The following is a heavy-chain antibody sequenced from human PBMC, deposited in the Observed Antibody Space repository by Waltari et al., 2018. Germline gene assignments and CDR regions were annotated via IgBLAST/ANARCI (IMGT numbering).Heavy chain of an antibody. CDR1: GGSISSSSYY. J-gene: IGHJ3*02. Sequence: QLQLQESGPGLVKPSETLSLTCTVSGGSISSSSYYWGWIRQPHGKGLEWIGSIYYRWSTYYNPSLKSRVTISVDTSKNQFSLKLSSVTAADTAVYYCARPRGCGGDCYTSDAFDIWGQGTMVTVSS. CDR2: IYYRWST. CDR3: ARPRGCGGDCYTSDAFDI. V-gene: IGHV4-39*01. D-gene: IGHD2-21*01.